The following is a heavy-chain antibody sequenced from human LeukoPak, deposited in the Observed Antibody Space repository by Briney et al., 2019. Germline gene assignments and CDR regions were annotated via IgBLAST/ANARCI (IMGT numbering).Heavy chain of an antibody. Sequence: GGSLRLSCAASGFTFPNAWMNWVRQAPGKGLMWVSRLASDENNKIYADSVKGRFTISRDNAKNTLYLQMNSLRVEDTGIYYCARDAGWGRLDSWGQGALVTVSS. V-gene: IGHV3-74*01. CDR2: LASDENNK. CDR3: ARDAGWGRLDS. J-gene: IGHJ4*02. CDR1: GFTFPNAW. D-gene: IGHD3-16*01.